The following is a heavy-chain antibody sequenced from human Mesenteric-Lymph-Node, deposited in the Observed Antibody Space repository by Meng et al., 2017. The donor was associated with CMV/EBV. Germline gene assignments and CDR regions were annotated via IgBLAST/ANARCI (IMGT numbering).Heavy chain of an antibody. D-gene: IGHD1-26*01. V-gene: IGHV1-69*05. CDR2: IIPIFGTA. Sequence: KISCKASGGTFSSYAISWVRQAPGQGLEWMGGIIPIFGTANYAQKFQGRVTITTDESTSTAYMELSSLRSEDTAVYYCARGGGSYYGSWFDPWGQGTLVTVSS. CDR1: GGTFSSYA. J-gene: IGHJ5*02. CDR3: ARGGGSYYGSWFDP.